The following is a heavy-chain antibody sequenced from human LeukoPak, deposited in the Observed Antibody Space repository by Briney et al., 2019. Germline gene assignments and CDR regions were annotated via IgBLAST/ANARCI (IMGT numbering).Heavy chain of an antibody. Sequence: GGSLRLSCEASGFSLSSYWMHWVRQAPGEGPVWVSLIRSDGTTTSYADSVKGRFTISRDNAKNSLYLQMNSLRDEDTAVYYCAGSGYSYGHHDYWGQGTLVTVSS. CDR1: GFSLSSYW. D-gene: IGHD5-18*01. CDR2: IRSDGTTT. V-gene: IGHV3-74*01. CDR3: AGSGYSYGHHDY. J-gene: IGHJ4*02.